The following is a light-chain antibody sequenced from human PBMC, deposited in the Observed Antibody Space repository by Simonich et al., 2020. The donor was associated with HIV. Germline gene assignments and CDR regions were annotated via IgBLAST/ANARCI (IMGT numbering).Light chain of an antibody. J-gene: IGLJ3*02. CDR1: SSNIGSNI. CDR2: KNN. Sequence: QSVLTQAPSASGTPGQRVTLSCSGSSSNIGSNIVNWYQQLPGTAPKLLIYKNNQRPSGGPDRFSGSKSGTSASLAISGLQSEDEADYYCAAWDDTLNGPVFGGGTKLTVL. CDR3: AAWDDTLNGPV. V-gene: IGLV1-44*01.